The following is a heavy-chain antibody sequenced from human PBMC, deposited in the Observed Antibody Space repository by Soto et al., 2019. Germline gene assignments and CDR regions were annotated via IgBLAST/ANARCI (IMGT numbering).Heavy chain of an antibody. Sequence: SETLSLTCTVSGGSISSYYWSWIRQPPGKGLEWIGCIYYRGSTNYNPSLKSRVTISVDMSKNQFSLKLSSVTAADTAVYYCAREGIAAAGTSYNWFDPWGQGTLVTVSS. CDR2: IYYRGST. CDR3: AREGIAAAGTSYNWFDP. CDR1: GGSISSYY. J-gene: IGHJ5*02. V-gene: IGHV4-4*08. D-gene: IGHD6-13*01.